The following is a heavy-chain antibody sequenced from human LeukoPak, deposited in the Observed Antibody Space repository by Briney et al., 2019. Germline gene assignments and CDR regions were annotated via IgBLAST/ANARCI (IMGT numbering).Heavy chain of an antibody. V-gene: IGHV3-11*05. CDR1: GFTFSDHY. J-gene: IGHJ4*02. D-gene: IGHD4-23*01. CDR2: ISSGSTYT. CDR3: ARGDYGGDYFDY. Sequence: GGSLRLSCEVSGFTFSDHYMSWIRQAPGKRQEWVSYISSGSTYTNYADSVEGRFTISRDNAKNSLYLQMNSLRAEDTAVYYCARGDYGGDYFDYWGQGTLVTVSS.